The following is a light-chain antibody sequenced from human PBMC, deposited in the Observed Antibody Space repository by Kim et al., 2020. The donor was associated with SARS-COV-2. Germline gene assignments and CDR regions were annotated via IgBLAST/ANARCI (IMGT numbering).Light chain of an antibody. Sequence: SSELTQDPAVSVALGQTVKITCQGDSLRSYYASWYQQKPGQAPVLVIYGKNSRPSEIPDRFSGSSSGNTASLTITGTQAEDDADYYCKSRDNSGNHVVFGGGTQLTVL. CDR2: GKN. CDR3: KSRDNSGNHVV. V-gene: IGLV3-19*01. J-gene: IGLJ3*02. CDR1: SLRSYY.